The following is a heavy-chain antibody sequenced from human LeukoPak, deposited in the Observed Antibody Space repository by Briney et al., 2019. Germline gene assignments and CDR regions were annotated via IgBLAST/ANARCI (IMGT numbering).Heavy chain of an antibody. Sequence: AGRSGSRNRASSKSNQEDYEMRVVLQANIKSLRNNLIMTGNGGSVGYADSMKGLFTIPTDDAKNSLYLQMNSLRDEDTALYYCARDHVGSGYYYFDSWGQGTLVTVSS. V-gene: IGHV3-20*04. CDR1: KSNQEDYE. CDR2: MTGNGGSV. J-gene: IGHJ4*02. D-gene: IGHD3-22*01. CDR3: ARDHVGSGYYYFDS.